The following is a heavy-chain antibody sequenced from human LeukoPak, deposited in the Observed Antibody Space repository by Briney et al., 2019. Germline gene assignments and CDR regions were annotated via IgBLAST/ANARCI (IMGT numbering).Heavy chain of an antibody. CDR1: GYTFTSYY. J-gene: IGHJ5*02. V-gene: IGHV1-46*01. CDR3: ARDPLLWQRNNWFDP. D-gene: IGHD2-15*01. CDR2: TNPSGGST. Sequence: ASVKVSCKASGYTFTSYYMHWVRQAPGQGLEWMGITNPSGGSTSYAQKFQGRVTMTRDTSTSTVYMELSSLRSEDTAVYYCARDPLLWQRNNWFDPWGRGTLVTVSS.